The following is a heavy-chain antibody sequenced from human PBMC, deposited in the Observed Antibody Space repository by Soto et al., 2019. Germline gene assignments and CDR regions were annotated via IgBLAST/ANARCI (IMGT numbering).Heavy chain of an antibody. V-gene: IGHV6-1*01. D-gene: IGHD1-26*01. Sequence: QTLSLTCAISGDSVSSNSAAWNWIRQSPSRGREGLGRTYYRSKWYNDYAVSVKRRITINPDTSKNQLSLQLNSVTPEDTAVYYCARGQWELRFYYYYGMDVWGQGTTVTVSS. J-gene: IGHJ6*02. CDR2: TYYRSKWYN. CDR1: GDSVSSNSAA. CDR3: ARGQWELRFYYYYGMDV.